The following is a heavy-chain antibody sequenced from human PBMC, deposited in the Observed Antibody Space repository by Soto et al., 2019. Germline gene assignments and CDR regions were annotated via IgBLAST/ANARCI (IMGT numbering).Heavy chain of an antibody. CDR2: IIPIFGTA. D-gene: IGHD4-17*01. CDR1: GGTFSSYA. Sequence: QVQLVQSGAEVKKPGSSVKVSCKASGGTFSSYAISWVRQAPGQGLEWMGGIIPIFGTANYAQKFQGRVTITADESTSTAYMELSSVRSEDTAVYYCARGVYGDYVRKYYYYGMDVWGQGTTVTVSS. J-gene: IGHJ6*02. CDR3: ARGVYGDYVRKYYYYGMDV. V-gene: IGHV1-69*01.